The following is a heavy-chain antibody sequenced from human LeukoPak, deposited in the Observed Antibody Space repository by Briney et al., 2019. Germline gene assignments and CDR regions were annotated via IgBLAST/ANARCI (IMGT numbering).Heavy chain of an antibody. Sequence: GASVKVSCKASGGTFSSYAISWVRQAPGQGLEWMGGIIPIFGTANYAQKFQGRVTMTRNTAMSTAYMELSSLRSEDTAVYYCVRTPPNWGADYWGQGTLVTVSS. D-gene: IGHD7-27*01. J-gene: IGHJ4*02. V-gene: IGHV1-69*05. CDR1: GGTFSSYA. CDR2: IIPIFGTA. CDR3: VRTPPNWGADY.